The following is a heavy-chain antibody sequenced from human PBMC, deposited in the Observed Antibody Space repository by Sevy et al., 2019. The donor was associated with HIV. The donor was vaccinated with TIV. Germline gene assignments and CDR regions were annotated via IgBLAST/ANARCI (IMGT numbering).Heavy chain of an antibody. D-gene: IGHD5-12*01. CDR2: ISGSGGST. CDR1: GFTVSSHY. V-gene: IGHV3-23*01. Sequence: GGSLRLSCAASGFTVSSHYISWVRQAPGKGLEWVSAISGSGGSTYYADSVKGRFTISRDNSKNTLYLQMNSLRAEDTAVYYCAKDRRWLRPGGFDYWGQGTLVTVSS. CDR3: AKDRRWLRPGGFDY. J-gene: IGHJ4*02.